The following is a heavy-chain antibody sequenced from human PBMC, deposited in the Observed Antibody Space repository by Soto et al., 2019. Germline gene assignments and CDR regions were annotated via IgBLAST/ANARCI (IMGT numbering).Heavy chain of an antibody. Sequence: QVQLVESGGGVVQPGRSLRLSCAASGFNFGIYALYWVRQPPGKGLEWVAVISYDGSSKYYADSVKGRFTVSRDNSKNTLFLQMNSLRAEDTGVYYCAGHGGNSSMDYWGQGTLVTVSS. V-gene: IGHV3-30*03. D-gene: IGHD2-21*02. J-gene: IGHJ4*02. CDR1: GFNFGIYA. CDR2: ISYDGSSK. CDR3: AGHGGNSSMDY.